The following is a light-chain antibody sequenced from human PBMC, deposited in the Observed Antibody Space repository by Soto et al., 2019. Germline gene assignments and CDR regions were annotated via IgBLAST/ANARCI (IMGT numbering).Light chain of an antibody. CDR2: DAY. V-gene: IGKV3-11*01. CDR1: QSVISN. J-gene: IGKJ5*01. CDR3: QQRHMWPIT. Sequence: EIVLTQSPGTLSLSPGERATLSCRASQSVISNLAWYQQKPGQAPRLLIYDAYNRATGIPPRFSGSGSGTDFTLTISSLEPEDSAVYYCQQRHMWPITFGQGTRLEIK.